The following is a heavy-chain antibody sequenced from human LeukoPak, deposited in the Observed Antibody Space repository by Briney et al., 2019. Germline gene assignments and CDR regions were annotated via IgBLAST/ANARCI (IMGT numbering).Heavy chain of an antibody. CDR2: IYHSGST. J-gene: IGHJ5*02. D-gene: IGHD3-3*01. Sequence: SETLSLTCTVSSGSISSSSYYWGWIRQPPGKGLEWIGSIYHSGSTYYNPSLKSRVTISVDTSKNQFSLKLSSVTAADTAVYYCARAYYDFWSGYSTRLNWFDPWGQGALVTVSS. CDR1: SGSISSSSYY. V-gene: IGHV4-39*07. CDR3: ARAYYDFWSGYSTRLNWFDP.